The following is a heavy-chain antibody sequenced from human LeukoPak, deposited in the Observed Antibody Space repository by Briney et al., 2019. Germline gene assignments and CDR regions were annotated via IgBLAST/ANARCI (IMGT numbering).Heavy chain of an antibody. Sequence: PGESLKISCKGSGYSFTSYWIGWVRQMPGEGLEWMGIIYPGDSDTRYSPSFQGQVTISADKSTSTAYLQWSSLKASDTAMYYCARRWYHSSYNWFDPWGQGTLVTVSS. CDR2: IYPGDSDT. D-gene: IGHD3-22*01. J-gene: IGHJ5*02. CDR1: GYSFTSYW. V-gene: IGHV5-51*01. CDR3: ARRWYHSSYNWFDP.